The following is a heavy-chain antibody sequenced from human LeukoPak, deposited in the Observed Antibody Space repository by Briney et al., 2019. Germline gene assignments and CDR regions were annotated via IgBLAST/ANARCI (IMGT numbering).Heavy chain of an antibody. D-gene: IGHD3-22*01. J-gene: IGHJ4*02. CDR2: ISGRGGST. Sequence: GGSLRLSCAPSGFTSSNYAMSWVRQAPGKGLEWVSGISGRGGSTYYADSVKGRFTISRSISKVYLEMNNLRAEDTAVYYCAKDHYETDYDSSGYYLFDNWGQGTLVTVSS. CDR1: GFTSSNYA. V-gene: IGHV3-23*01. CDR3: AKDHYETDYDSSGYYLFDN.